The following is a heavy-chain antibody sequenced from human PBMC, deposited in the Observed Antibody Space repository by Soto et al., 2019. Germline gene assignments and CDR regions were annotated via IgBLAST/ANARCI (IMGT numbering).Heavy chain of an antibody. CDR1: GFIFTNYA. CDR2: IGGRGNSA. J-gene: IGHJ3*01. CDR3: VREGRGSFDF. D-gene: IGHD5-12*01. Sequence: GSLSLSCAASGFIFTNYAMNLVRQAPGKGLEWVSVIGGRGNSAYYADSVQGRFTISRDNSKNTLSLQMSSLTADDTAIYYCVREGRGSFDFWGRGTMVTVSS. V-gene: IGHV3-23*01.